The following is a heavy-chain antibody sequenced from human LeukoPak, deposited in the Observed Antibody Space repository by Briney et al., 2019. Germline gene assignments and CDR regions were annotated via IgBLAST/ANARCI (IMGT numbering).Heavy chain of an antibody. Sequence: GASVKVSGKVSGYTLSELSMHWVRQAPGKGLEWMGGFDPEDGETIYAQKFQGRVTMTEDTSTDTAYMELSSLRSEDTAVYYCAIPGGSSRDFDYWGQGTLVTVSS. CDR3: AIPGGSSRDFDY. D-gene: IGHD6-13*01. CDR2: FDPEDGET. CDR1: GYTLSELS. J-gene: IGHJ4*02. V-gene: IGHV1-24*01.